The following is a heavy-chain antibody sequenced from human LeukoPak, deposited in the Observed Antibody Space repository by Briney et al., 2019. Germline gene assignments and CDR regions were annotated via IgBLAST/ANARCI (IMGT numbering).Heavy chain of an antibody. CDR2: IYPGDSDT. J-gene: IGHJ6*03. CDR1: GSIFTSYW. Sequence: GKPLHISCKGSGSIFTSYWIGWVRPMPGQGLGWTGNIYPGDSDTRYSPSFQGQVTISADKSISTAYLQWSSLKASDTAMYYCARSREYSSRWYYPGASPRIRYYYYYMDVWGKGTTVTVSS. D-gene: IGHD6-13*01. V-gene: IGHV5-51*01. CDR3: ARSREYSSRWYYPGASPRIRYYYYYMDV.